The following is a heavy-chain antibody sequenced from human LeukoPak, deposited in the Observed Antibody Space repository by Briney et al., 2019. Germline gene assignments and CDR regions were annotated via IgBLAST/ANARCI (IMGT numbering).Heavy chain of an antibody. CDR1: GFSFSSFW. V-gene: IGHV3-74*01. CDR3: ARGGYGAYMG. J-gene: IGHJ4*02. D-gene: IGHD4-17*01. Sequence: GGSLRLSCAASGFSFSSFWMHWVRQAPGKGLVWVSGIKSDGAGTSYVDSVKDRFTISRDNAKNTLDLQMNSLRAEDTAVYYCARGGYGAYMGWGQGMLVTVSS. CDR2: IKSDGAGT.